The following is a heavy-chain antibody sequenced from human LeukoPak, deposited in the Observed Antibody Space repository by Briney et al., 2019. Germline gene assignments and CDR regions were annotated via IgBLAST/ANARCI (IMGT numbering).Heavy chain of an antibody. CDR2: IYNDGNT. CDR1: GYTVSINY. Sequence: GGSLRLSCAASGYTVSINYMTWVRQAPGKGLEWVSIIYNDGNTFYADSVKGRFTISRDNSKNTLYLQRNSLRADYTAVDYCARTYSNSGLEFFDFWGQGTLVTVSS. CDR3: ARTYSNSGLEFFDF. D-gene: IGHD6-13*01. J-gene: IGHJ4*02. V-gene: IGHV3-53*01.